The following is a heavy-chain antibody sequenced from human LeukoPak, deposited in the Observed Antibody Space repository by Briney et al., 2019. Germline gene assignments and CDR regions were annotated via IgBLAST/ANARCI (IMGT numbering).Heavy chain of an antibody. J-gene: IGHJ4*02. CDR2: IYSGGRT. CDR1: GFTVSSNY. D-gene: IGHD2-2*01. V-gene: IGHV3-66*01. CDR3: ARDGSPYCSSTSCYAD. Sequence: GGSLTLSCAASGFTVSSNYMSGVRRAPAKGGEGGSGIYSGGRTYYSDSVRWKFTIYRDNSKKTLYLPMNSLRGEATAVYYCARDGSPYCSSTSCYADWGQGTLVTVYS.